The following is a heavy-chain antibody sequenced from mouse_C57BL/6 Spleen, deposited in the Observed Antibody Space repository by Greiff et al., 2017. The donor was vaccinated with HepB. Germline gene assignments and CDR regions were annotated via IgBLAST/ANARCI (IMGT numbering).Heavy chain of an antibody. Sequence: QVQLKQPGAELVRPGTSVKLSCKASGYTFTSYWMHWVKQRPGQGLEWIGVIDPSDSYTNYNQKFKGKATLTVDTSSSTAYMQLSSLTSEDSAVYYCARGVLRYSMDYWGQGTSVTVSS. D-gene: IGHD1-1*01. V-gene: IGHV1-59*01. CDR3: ARGVLRYSMDY. J-gene: IGHJ4*01. CDR1: GYTFTSYW. CDR2: IDPSDSYT.